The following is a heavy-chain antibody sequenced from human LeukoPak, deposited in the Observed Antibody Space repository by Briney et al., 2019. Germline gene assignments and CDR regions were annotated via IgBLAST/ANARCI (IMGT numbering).Heavy chain of an antibody. V-gene: IGHV1-24*01. Sequence: ASVKVSCKVSGYTLTELSMHWVRQAPGKGLEWMGGFDPEDGETIYAQKFQGRVTMTEDTFTDTAYMELSSLRSEDTAVYYCATSIVATITLDYWGQGTLVTVSS. D-gene: IGHD5-12*01. CDR3: ATSIVATITLDY. CDR1: GYTLTELS. J-gene: IGHJ4*02. CDR2: FDPEDGET.